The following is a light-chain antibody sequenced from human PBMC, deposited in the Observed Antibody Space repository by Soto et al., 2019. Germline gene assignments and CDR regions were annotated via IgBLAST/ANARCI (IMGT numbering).Light chain of an antibody. J-gene: IGKJ1*01. CDR2: GAS. CDR1: QTINNN. V-gene: IGKV3D-15*01. Sequence: VMTQAPATLSVSPGERATLSCRASQTINNNVAWYQLKDGQVPRLVIYGASTRATDIQARFSGSGSGTDFTLTISRLEPEDFAVYCCQQYGSSTRTFGQGTKVDIK. CDR3: QQYGSSTRT.